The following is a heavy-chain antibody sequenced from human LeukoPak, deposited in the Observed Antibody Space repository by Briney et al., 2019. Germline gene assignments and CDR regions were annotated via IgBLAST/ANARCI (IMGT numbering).Heavy chain of an antibody. V-gene: IGHV4-39*01. CDR2: IYYSGST. J-gene: IGHJ4*02. Sequence: SETLSLTCTVSGGSISSSSYYWGWIRQPPGKGLEWIGSIYYSGSTYYNPSLKSRVTISVDTSKNQFSLKLSSVTAADTAVYASHPGYSSSWYDYWGQGTLVTVSS. D-gene: IGHD6-13*01. CDR3: HPGYSSSWYDY. CDR1: GGSISSSSYY.